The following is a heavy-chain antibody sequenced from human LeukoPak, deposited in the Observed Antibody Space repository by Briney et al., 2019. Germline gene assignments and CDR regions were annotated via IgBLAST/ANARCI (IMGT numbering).Heavy chain of an antibody. CDR2: INPSGGST. J-gene: IGHJ4*02. V-gene: IGHV1-46*01. CDR3: ATDSSGYSHFDY. Sequence: ASVKVSCKASGYTFTSYYIHWVRQAPGQGLEWMGIINPSGGSTTYAQKFQGRVTMTEDTSTDTAYMELSSLRSEDTAVYYCATDSSGYSHFDYWGQGTLVTVSS. CDR1: GYTFTSYY. D-gene: IGHD3-22*01.